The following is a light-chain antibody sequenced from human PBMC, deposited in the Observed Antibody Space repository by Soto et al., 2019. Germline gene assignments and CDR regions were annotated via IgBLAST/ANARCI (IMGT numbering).Light chain of an antibody. CDR1: QLINGY. J-gene: IGKJ1*01. CDR3: QQTYSPLRT. V-gene: IGKV1-39*01. CDR2: TAS. Sequence: DIQLTQSPSSLSASLGDRVTISCRASQLINGYLNWYQQKLGKAPRLLIYTASNLQSGVPSRFSGTRSGTDFTLIISDLQAEDFATYYCQQTYSPLRTFGQGTRVEIK.